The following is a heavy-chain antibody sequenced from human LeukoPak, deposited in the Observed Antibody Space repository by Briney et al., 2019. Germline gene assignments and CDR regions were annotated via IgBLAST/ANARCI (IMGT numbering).Heavy chain of an antibody. Sequence: GGSLRISCAASGFTFSNYAMSWVRQAPGKGLEWVSGISASGGSYYADSVKGRFTVSRDISKNTLYLQMNSLRAEDTAVYFCAREPRDCTGGTCQSAGGYYFYYWSQGTLVTVSS. CDR1: GFTFSNYA. J-gene: IGHJ4*02. CDR3: AREPRDCTGGTCQSAGGYYFYY. V-gene: IGHV3-23*01. D-gene: IGHD2-15*01. CDR2: ISASGGS.